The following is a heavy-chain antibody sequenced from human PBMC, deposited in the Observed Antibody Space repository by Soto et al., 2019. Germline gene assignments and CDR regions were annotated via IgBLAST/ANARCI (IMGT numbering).Heavy chain of an antibody. CDR3: TTDRGVVVVVPDVY. Sequence: GGSLRLSCAASGFTFINAWMNWVRQAPGKGLEWVGRIETKTDGGTTDYAAPVKGRFTISRDDSKNTLYLQMNSLKTEDTAVYYCTTDRGVVVVVPDVYWGQGTLVTVSS. D-gene: IGHD2-15*01. CDR1: GFTFINAW. CDR2: IETKTDGGTT. J-gene: IGHJ4*02. V-gene: IGHV3-15*07.